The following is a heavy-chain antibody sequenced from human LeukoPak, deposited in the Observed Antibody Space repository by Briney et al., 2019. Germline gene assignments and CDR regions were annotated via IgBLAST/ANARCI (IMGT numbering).Heavy chain of an antibody. CDR3: ARAIGLDFDF. Sequence: GGSLRLSCAVSGFTFSDYAMSWVRQAPGKGLEWVSSISGSGGSTYHADSVKGRFTISRDNSKNTLSLQMNSLRAEDTAMYYCARAIGLDFDFWGQGTLVTVSS. J-gene: IGHJ4*02. V-gene: IGHV3-23*01. CDR1: GFTFSDYA. D-gene: IGHD2/OR15-2a*01. CDR2: ISGSGGST.